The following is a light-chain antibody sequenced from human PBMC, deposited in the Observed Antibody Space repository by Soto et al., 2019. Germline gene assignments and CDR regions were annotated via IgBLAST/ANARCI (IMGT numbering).Light chain of an antibody. CDR1: QSVSGF. CDR2: DVS. CDR3: QQRSGG. Sequence: IVLTQSPSTLSLSPGERATLSCRASQSVSGFLAWYQQKPGQAPRLLIYDVSKRATGIPARFTGSGSGTDFTLTISSLQPEDFAVYFCQQRSGGFGPGTKVDI. V-gene: IGKV3-11*01. J-gene: IGKJ3*01.